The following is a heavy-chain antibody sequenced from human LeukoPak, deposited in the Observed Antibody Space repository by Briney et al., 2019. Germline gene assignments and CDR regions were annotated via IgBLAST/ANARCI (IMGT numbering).Heavy chain of an antibody. Sequence: ASVNVSCKASGYTFTSYGISWVRQAPGQGLEWMGWISAYNGNTNYAQKLQGRVTITTDTSTSTAYMELRRLRSDDTAVYYCAVTNKYSYVWFDYYGMDVWGQGTTVTVSS. J-gene: IGHJ6*02. CDR1: GYTFTSYG. CDR3: AVTNKYSYVWFDYYGMDV. V-gene: IGHV1-18*01. CDR2: ISAYNGNT. D-gene: IGHD5-18*01.